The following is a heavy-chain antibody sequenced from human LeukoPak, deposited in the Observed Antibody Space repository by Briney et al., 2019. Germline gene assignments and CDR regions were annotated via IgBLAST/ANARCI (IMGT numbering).Heavy chain of an antibody. D-gene: IGHD4-17*01. J-gene: IGHJ5*02. CDR1: GFTFSSYA. CDR2: ISGSGGST. Sequence: GRSLRLSCAASGFTFSSYAMSWVRQAPGKGLEWVSAISGSGGSTYYADSVKGRFTISRDNSKNTLYLQMNSLRAEDTAVYYCAKSSVTTGTSNWFDPWGQGTLVTVSS. V-gene: IGHV3-23*01. CDR3: AKSSVTTGTSNWFDP.